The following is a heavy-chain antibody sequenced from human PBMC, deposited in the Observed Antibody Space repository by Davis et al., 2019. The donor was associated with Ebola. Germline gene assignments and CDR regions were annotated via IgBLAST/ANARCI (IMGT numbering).Heavy chain of an antibody. D-gene: IGHD4/OR15-4a*01. Sequence: GGSLRLSCAASGFTFSSYAMSWVRQAPGKGLEWVSGISWNSGSIGYADSVKGRFTISRDNAKNSLYLQMNSLRAEDTALYYCAKSLSPAGASYYYYGMDVWGQGTTVTVSS. V-gene: IGHV3-9*01. J-gene: IGHJ6*02. CDR3: AKSLSPAGASYYYYGMDV. CDR2: ISWNSGSI. CDR1: GFTFSSYA.